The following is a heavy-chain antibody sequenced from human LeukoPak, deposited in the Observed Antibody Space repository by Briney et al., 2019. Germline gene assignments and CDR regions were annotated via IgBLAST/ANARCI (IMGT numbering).Heavy chain of an antibody. J-gene: IGHJ4*02. CDR3: ARDASGWYGLDY. D-gene: IGHD6-19*01. Sequence: GGSLRLSCAASGFTFSSYAMSWVRQAPGKGLEWVSVIYSGGSTYYADSVKGRFTISRDNSKNTLYLQMNSLRAEDTAVYYCARDASGWYGLDYWGQGTLVTVSS. V-gene: IGHV3-53*01. CDR2: IYSGGST. CDR1: GFTFSSYA.